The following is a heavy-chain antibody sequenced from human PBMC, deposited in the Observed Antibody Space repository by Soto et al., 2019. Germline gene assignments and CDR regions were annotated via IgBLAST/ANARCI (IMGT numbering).Heavy chain of an antibody. V-gene: IGHV5-51*01. Sequence: PGEPLKISCKGSGDSITSYWIGWVRQMPGKGLEWMGIIYPGDSGTRYSPSFQGQVTISGDKSISTAYLQWSSLKASDTAMYYCARTRHITFGGVIVSPYYFDYWGQGTLVTVSS. CDR3: ARTRHITFGGVIVSPYYFDY. CDR1: GDSITSYW. CDR2: IYPGDSGT. D-gene: IGHD3-16*02. J-gene: IGHJ4*02.